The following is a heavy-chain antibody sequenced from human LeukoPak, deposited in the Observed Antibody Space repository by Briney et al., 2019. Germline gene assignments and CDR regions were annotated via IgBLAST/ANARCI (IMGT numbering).Heavy chain of an antibody. CDR3: ARGKRYCSGGSCNWFDP. J-gene: IGHJ5*02. CDR1: GGSISSYY. D-gene: IGHD2-15*01. CDR2: IYTSGST. V-gene: IGHV4-4*07. Sequence: PSETLSLTCTVSGGSISSYYWSWIRQPAGKGLEWIGRIYTSGSTNYNPSLKSRVTMSVDTSKNQFSLKLSSVTAADTAVYYCARGKRYCSGGSCNWFDPWGQGTLVTVSS.